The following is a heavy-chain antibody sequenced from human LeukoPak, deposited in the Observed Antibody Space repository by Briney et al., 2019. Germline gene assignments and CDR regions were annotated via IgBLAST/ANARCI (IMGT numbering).Heavy chain of an antibody. V-gene: IGHV3-23*01. J-gene: IGHJ4*02. CDR3: AKVSVVITGRYYFDY. Sequence: GGSLRLSCAASGFTFSSYAMSWVRQAPGKGLEWVPTISDSGGSTYYADSVKGRFTISRDNSKYTLYLQMNSLRAEDTAVYYCAKVSVVITGRYYFDYWGQGTLVTVSS. CDR1: GFTFSSYA. CDR2: ISDSGGST. D-gene: IGHD3-22*01.